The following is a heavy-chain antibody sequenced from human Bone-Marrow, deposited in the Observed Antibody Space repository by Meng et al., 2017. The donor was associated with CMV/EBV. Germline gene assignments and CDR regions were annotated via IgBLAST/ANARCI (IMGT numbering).Heavy chain of an antibody. J-gene: IGHJ4*02. D-gene: IGHD3-10*01. CDR2: ISSSGSTI. CDR1: GYTFTGYY. Sequence: SCKASGYTFTGYYMHWVRQAPGKGLEWVSYISSSGSTIYYADSVKGRFTISRDNAKNSLYLQMNSLRAEDTAVYYCARGRGVLLWFGELPNDYWGQGTLVTVSS. CDR3: ARGRGVLLWFGELPNDY. V-gene: IGHV3-48*03.